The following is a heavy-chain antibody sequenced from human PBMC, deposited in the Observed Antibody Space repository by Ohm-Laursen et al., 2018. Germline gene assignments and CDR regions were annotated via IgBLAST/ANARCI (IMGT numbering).Heavy chain of an antibody. J-gene: IGHJ5*02. V-gene: IGHV4-31*03. D-gene: IGHD3-10*01. CDR2: MYYSGGA. CDR1: GGSMSSAGYY. CDR3: ARSGFGELLERYNWFDP. Sequence: TLSLTCTVSGGSMSSAGYYWSWIRQHPGKGLEWIGYMYYSGGAYYNPSLKSRVTISVDTSKNQFSLKLSSVTAADTAVYYCARSGFGELLERYNWFDPWGQGTLVTVSS.